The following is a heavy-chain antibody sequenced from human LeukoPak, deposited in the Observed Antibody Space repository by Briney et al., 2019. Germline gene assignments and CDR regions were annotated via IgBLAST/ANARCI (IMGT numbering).Heavy chain of an antibody. J-gene: IGHJ4*02. D-gene: IGHD3-10*01. CDR1: GFTFSSYS. Sequence: GGPLRLSCAASGFTFSSYSMNWVGQAPGKGLEWVSSISSSSSYIYYADSVKGRFTISRDNAKNSLYLQMNSLRAEDTAVYYCAREDGSGSPYDYWGQGTLVTVSS. CDR2: ISSSSSYI. CDR3: AREDGSGSPYDY. V-gene: IGHV3-21*01.